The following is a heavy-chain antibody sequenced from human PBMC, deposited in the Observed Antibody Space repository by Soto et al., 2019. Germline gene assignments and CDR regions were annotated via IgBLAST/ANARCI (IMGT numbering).Heavy chain of an antibody. CDR2: INPNSGGT. V-gene: IGHV1-2*02. Sequence: ASVKFSCKASGYTFTGYYMHWVRQAPGQGLEWMGWINPNSGGTNYAQKFQGRVTMTRDTSTSTVYMELSSLRSEDTAVYYCARISLDEYYYDSSGPGPFDYWGQGTLVTVSS. D-gene: IGHD3-22*01. J-gene: IGHJ4*02. CDR1: GYTFTGYY. CDR3: ARISLDEYYYDSSGPGPFDY.